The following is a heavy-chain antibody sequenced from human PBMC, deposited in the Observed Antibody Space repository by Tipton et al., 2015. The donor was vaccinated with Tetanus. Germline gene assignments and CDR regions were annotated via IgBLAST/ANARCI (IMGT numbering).Heavy chain of an antibody. V-gene: IGHV3-74*01. CDR1: GFIISDKC. Sequence: GFLRLSCAASGFIISDKCISWVRQAPGKGLVWVSRISGDGSTTNYADFVEGRFTISRDNAKNTLYLQMNSLRVEDTAVYYCGRGSSMIVVAIPDYFDYWGQGTLVTVSS. D-gene: IGHD3-22*01. J-gene: IGHJ4*02. CDR2: ISGDGSTT. CDR3: GRGSSMIVVAIPDYFDY.